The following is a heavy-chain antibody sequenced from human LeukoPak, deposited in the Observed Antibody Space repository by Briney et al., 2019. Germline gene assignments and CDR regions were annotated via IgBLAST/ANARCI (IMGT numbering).Heavy chain of an antibody. V-gene: IGHV3-53*01. D-gene: IGHD3-22*01. J-gene: IGHJ4*02. CDR1: GLSISDQY. Sequence: GGSLRLSCAASGLSISDQYMSWVRQAPGKGLEWVSIIQSGGNIYYADSVKGRITVSRDNSKNTVYLQMNSLKTEDTAVYFCTTATYYYDGSYYYLVIDYWGQGSLVTVSS. CDR2: IQSGGNI. CDR3: TTATYYYDGSYYYLVIDY.